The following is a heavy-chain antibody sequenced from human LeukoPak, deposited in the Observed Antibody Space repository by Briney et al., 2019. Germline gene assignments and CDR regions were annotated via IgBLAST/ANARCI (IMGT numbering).Heavy chain of an antibody. V-gene: IGHV4-38-2*02. D-gene: IGHD2-2*01. CDR3: ATVCAGSTSCSYFDY. J-gene: IGHJ4*02. CDR2: YHSGST. CDR1: GYSISSGYY. Sequence: SETLSLTCSVSGYSISSGYYWGWIRQPPGKGLEWIGSYHSGSTYYNPSLKSRVTISVDTSKNQFSLKLSSVTAADTAVYYCATVCAGSTSCSYFDYWGQGTLVTVSS.